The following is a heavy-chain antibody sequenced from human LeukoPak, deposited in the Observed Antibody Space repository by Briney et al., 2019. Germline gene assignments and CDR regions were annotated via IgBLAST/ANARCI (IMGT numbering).Heavy chain of an antibody. Sequence: GGSLRLSCAASGFTFSSYWMSWVRQAPGKGLEWVSLISWDGGSTYYADSVKGRFTISRDNSKNSLYLQMNSLRTEDTALYYCATGGGATEYWGQGTLVTVSS. CDR3: ATGGGATEY. CDR1: GFTFSSYW. D-gene: IGHD5-12*01. V-gene: IGHV3-43*01. CDR2: ISWDGGST. J-gene: IGHJ4*02.